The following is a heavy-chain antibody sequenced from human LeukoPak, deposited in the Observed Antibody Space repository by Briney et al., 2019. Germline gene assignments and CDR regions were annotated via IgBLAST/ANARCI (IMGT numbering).Heavy chain of an antibody. J-gene: IGHJ4*02. Sequence: LSGGSLRPSCAASGFTFSSYAMSWVRLPPGKGLQWVSSLSTSGGNTYYADSVRGRFTISRDNSQNTLYLQMDSLRAEDTAVYYCAKRSGASTYYFDYWGQGALLTVSS. CDR2: LSTSGGNT. D-gene: IGHD6-19*01. V-gene: IGHV3-23*01. CDR3: AKRSGASTYYFDY. CDR1: GFTFSSYA.